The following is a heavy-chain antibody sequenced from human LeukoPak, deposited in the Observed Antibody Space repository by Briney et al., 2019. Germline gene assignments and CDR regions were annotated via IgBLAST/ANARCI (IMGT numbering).Heavy chain of an antibody. CDR3: ARRWPHSSGYYLFDY. CDR2: IIPIFGST. V-gene: IGHV1-69*05. Sequence: ASVKVSCKASGRTLSSHGFSWVRQAPGQGLEWMGGIIPIFGSTNYAQKFQGRVTITTDESTSTGYMELSSLRSEDTAVYYCARRWPHSSGYYLFDYWGQGTLVTVSS. J-gene: IGHJ4*02. CDR1: GRTLSSHG. D-gene: IGHD3-22*01.